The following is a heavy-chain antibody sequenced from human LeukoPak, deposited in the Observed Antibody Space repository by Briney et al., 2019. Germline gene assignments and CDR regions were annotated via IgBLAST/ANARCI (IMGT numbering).Heavy chain of an antibody. V-gene: IGHV1-2*02. Sequence: GASVKVSCKASGYTFTGYYMHWVRQAPGQGLEWMGWINPNSGGTNYAQKFQGRVTMTRDTSISTAYMELSRLRSDDTAVYYCARASDYYDSSGYYYDFIYFQHWGQGTLVTVSS. CDR2: INPNSGGT. J-gene: IGHJ1*01. CDR1: GYTFTGYY. CDR3: ARASDYYDSSGYYYDFIYFQH. D-gene: IGHD3-22*01.